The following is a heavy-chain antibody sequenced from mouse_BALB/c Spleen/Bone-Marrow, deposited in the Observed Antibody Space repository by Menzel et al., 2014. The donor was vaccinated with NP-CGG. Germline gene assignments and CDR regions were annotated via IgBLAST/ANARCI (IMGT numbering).Heavy chain of an antibody. V-gene: IGHV7-3*02. D-gene: IGHD1-1*01. Sequence: MLAESGGGLVQPWGSLSLSCATSGLTFTDYYMHWVLQPPGEALEWLAFIRNKANGYTTEYSASVKGRFTISRDNSQRILYLHMNTLRAEDSAAYYCARDLGRGLNDPWGQGPTLKVPS. CDR1: GLTFTDYY. CDR2: IRNKANGYTT. J-gene: IGHJ2*01. CDR3: ARDLGRGLNDP.